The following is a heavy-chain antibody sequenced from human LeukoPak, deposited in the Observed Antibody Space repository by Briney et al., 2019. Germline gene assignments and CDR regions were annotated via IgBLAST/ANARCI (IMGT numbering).Heavy chain of an antibody. CDR1: GFTFSSYG. Sequence: PGGSLRLSCAASGFTFSSYGMHWVRQAPGKGLEWVAVIWYDGSNKYYADSVKGRFTISRDNSKNTLYLQMNSLRAEDTAVYYCAKDWLDSGSHDYWGQGTLVTVSS. CDR3: AKDWLDSGSHDY. D-gene: IGHD1-26*01. CDR2: IWYDGSNK. J-gene: IGHJ4*02. V-gene: IGHV3-33*06.